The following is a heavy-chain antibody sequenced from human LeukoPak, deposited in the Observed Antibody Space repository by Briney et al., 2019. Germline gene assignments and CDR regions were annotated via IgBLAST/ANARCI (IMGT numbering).Heavy chain of an antibody. J-gene: IGHJ4*02. V-gene: IGHV1-2*02. CDR3: ARDGGLGGGEFDY. CDR1: GYTFTGYY. Sequence: GASVKVSCKASGYTFTGYYMHWVRQAPGQGLEWMGWINPNSGGTNYAQKLQGRVTMTTDTSTSTAYMELRSLRSDDTAVYYCARDGGLGGGEFDYWGQGTLVTVSS. D-gene: IGHD2-15*01. CDR2: INPNSGGT.